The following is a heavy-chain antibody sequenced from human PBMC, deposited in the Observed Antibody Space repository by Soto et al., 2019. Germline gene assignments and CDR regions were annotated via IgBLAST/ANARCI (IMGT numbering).Heavy chain of an antibody. Sequence: QVQLQESGPGLVKPSQTLSLTCTVSGGSISSGGYYWSWIRQHPGKGLEWIGYIYYSGSTYYNPSLKSRVTIPVDTSKNQFSLKLSSVTAADTAVYYCARGITGAGPEGYWYFDLWGRGTLVTVSS. CDR3: ARGITGAGPEGYWYFDL. D-gene: IGHD6-19*01. CDR1: GGSISSGGYY. J-gene: IGHJ2*01. V-gene: IGHV4-31*03. CDR2: IYYSGST.